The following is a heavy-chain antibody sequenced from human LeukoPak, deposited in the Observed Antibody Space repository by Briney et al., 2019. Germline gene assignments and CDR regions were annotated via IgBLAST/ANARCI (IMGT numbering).Heavy chain of an antibody. CDR1: GYSLTEVT. D-gene: IGHD3-22*01. CDR3: ATAKYYYDSVGFYYFEF. Sequence: ASVKVSCKVSGYSLTEVTMHWVRQAPGKGPEWMGGFDPEDEKTIYAQKLRGRVTMTEDTSSDTAHMELRSLTSEDTAVYYCATAKYYYDSVGFYYFEFWGQGTLVTVSS. CDR2: FDPEDEKT. V-gene: IGHV1-24*01. J-gene: IGHJ4*02.